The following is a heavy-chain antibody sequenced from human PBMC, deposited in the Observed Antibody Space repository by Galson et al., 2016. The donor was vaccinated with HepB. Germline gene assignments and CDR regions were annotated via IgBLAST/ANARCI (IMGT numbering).Heavy chain of an antibody. V-gene: IGHV3-11*06. J-gene: IGHJ4*02. CDR3: AREGSGFGFYYFDS. CDR1: EFRFSDFY. CDR2: ISSSSLDT. D-gene: IGHD6-19*01. Sequence: SLRLSCAASEFRFSDFYMSWIRQAPGKGLEWVSSISSSSLDTKYADSVKGRFTIPRDIGKNSLTLQMNSLRAEDTAVYYCAREGSGFGFYYFDSWGQGTLVTVSS.